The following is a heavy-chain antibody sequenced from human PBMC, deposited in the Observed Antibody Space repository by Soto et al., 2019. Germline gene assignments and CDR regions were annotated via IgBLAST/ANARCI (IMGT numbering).Heavy chain of an antibody. J-gene: IGHJ4*02. D-gene: IGHD1-26*01. CDR3: ARDTGSGLRVEPGIFEY. CDR2: INPNSGAT. CDR1: GYTFTGYF. Sequence: QVQLVQSGAEVKKPGASVKVSCKASGYTFTGYFIHWVRQAPGQGLEWMGYINPNSGATKYAKKFQGRVTLTRDTSINTAYMEMTMLRSEDTAVYYCARDTGSGLRVEPGIFEYWGQGTLVTVSS. V-gene: IGHV1-2*02.